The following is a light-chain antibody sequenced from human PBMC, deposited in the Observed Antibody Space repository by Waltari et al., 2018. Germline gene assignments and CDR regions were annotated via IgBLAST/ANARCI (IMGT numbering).Light chain of an antibody. J-gene: IGLJ2*01. CDR2: EVS. Sequence: QSALTQPASVSGSPGQSITISCTGTSSDVGGYNYVSCYQQHTGKAPKLMIYEVSNRPSGVSNRFSGSKSGNTASLTISGLQAEDEADYYCSSYTSSSTPVVFGGGTKLTVL. CDR1: SSDVGGYNY. CDR3: SSYTSSSTPVV. V-gene: IGLV2-14*01.